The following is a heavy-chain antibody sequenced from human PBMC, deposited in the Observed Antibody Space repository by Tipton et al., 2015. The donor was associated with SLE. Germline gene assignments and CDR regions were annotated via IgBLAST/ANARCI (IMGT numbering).Heavy chain of an antibody. Sequence: TLSLTCTVSGASTNTKYWTWIRQSPGKGLEWIGYANRNEGTKIKSSLERRVTISLDTSRSQFSLRLSSVTAADTAVYYCAKTTVYSNDWPYFDHWGQGTLVTVSS. J-gene: IGHJ4*02. CDR3: AKTTVYSNDWPYFDH. CDR2: ANRNEGT. D-gene: IGHD6-19*01. V-gene: IGHV4-59*13. CDR1: GASTNTKY.